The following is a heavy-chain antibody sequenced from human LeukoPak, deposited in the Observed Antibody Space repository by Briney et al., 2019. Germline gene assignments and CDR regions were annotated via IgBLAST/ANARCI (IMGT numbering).Heavy chain of an antibody. J-gene: IGHJ4*02. CDR1: GFTFSDYY. Sequence: PGGSLRLSCTASGFTFSDYYMSWIRQAPGKGLEWVSAISGSGGSTYYADSVKGRFTISRDNSKNTLYLQMNSLRAEDTAVYYCAKDGNYYDSSGYLDYWGQGTLVTVSS. CDR2: ISGSGGST. CDR3: AKDGNYYDSSGYLDY. V-gene: IGHV3-23*01. D-gene: IGHD3-22*01.